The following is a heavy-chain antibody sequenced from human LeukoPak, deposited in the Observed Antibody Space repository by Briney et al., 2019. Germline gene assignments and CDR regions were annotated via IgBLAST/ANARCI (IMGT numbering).Heavy chain of an antibody. V-gene: IGHV4-59*08. CDR2: VSSDGTT. D-gene: IGHD2-15*01. J-gene: IGHJ4*02. CDR1: GVSLTKSF. CDR3: ARLDCVLEGCYNR. Sequence: PSETLSLTCSVSGVSLTKSFWNWLRQPPGKGLEWMGYVSSDGTTNYTPALRSPLIMSVATAKIDISLILTSVTAADTAIYYCARLDCVLEGCYNRGGRGTLVTVSS.